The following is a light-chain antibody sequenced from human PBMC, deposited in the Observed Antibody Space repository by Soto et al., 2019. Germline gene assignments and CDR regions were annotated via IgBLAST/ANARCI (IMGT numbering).Light chain of an antibody. CDR3: QQYETFSGT. CDR1: QSVSGW. Sequence: DIQMTQSPSTLSASVGGTATVPCRASQSVSGWLAWYQQKPGEAPKLLIYDASALPRGVPSRFSGSGSGTKFTLTIASLQPDDFATYYCQQYETFSGTFGPGTKVDIK. J-gene: IGKJ1*01. V-gene: IGKV1-5*01. CDR2: DAS.